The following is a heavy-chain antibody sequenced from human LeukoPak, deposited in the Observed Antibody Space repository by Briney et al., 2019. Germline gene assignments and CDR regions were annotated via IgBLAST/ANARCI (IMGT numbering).Heavy chain of an antibody. J-gene: IGHJ4*02. CDR3: ARHDRDVQGAGLDYFEY. D-gene: IGHD3-10*02. Sequence: SETLSLTCIVSGCSISRYYWSWIRQPPGKGLEWIGYIYYSGATNYNPSLKSRVTILVDTSKNQFSLKLSSVTAGDIVVYYSARHDRDVQGAGLDYFEYWGQGTLVTVSS. CDR2: IYYSGAT. V-gene: IGHV4-59*08. CDR1: GCSISRYY.